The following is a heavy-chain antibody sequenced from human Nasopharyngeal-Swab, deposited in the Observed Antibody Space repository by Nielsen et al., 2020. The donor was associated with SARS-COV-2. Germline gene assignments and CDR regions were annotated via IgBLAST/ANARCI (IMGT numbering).Heavy chain of an antibody. CDR1: GFTFGDYA. CDR3: TRAWFGELKLT. Sequence: GGSLRLSCTASGFTFGDYAMSWFRQAPGKGLEWVGFIRSRAYGGTTEYAASVKGRFTISRDDSESIAYLQMNSLKTEDTAVYYCTRAWFGELKLTWGQGTLVTVSS. CDR2: IRSRAYGGTT. V-gene: IGHV3-49*03. D-gene: IGHD3-10*01. J-gene: IGHJ4*02.